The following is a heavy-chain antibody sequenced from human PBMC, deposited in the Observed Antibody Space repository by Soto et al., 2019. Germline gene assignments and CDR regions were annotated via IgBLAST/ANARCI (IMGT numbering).Heavy chain of an antibody. CDR3: ARAGDWNYVQDF. CDR1: VFAFTHYR. J-gene: IGHJ4*02. V-gene: IGHV3-74*03. Sequence: GWSLRLSWAASVFAFTHYRIHWVRQPPGKGLEWVARINVDGNRIEYADSVKGRFTISRDNAKRTVFLQMNSRRADDSAIYLGARAGDWNYVQDFWGQGTLVTVSS. CDR2: INVDGNRI. D-gene: IGHD1-7*01.